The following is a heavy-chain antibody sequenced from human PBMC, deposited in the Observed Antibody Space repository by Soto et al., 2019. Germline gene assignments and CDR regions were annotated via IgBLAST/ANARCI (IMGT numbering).Heavy chain of an antibody. CDR2: ISGSGVST. J-gene: IGHJ3*02. CDR1: GFTFSSYA. CDR3: AKFYCISTMCQAPAAKSTGGFEI. D-gene: IGHD2-2*01. V-gene: IGHV3-23*01. Sequence: EPQLLESGGGLAHPGGSLRLSCDASGFTFSSYAMSWVRQAPGKGLEWVAAISGSGVSTYYADSVRGRSTISRDNSKKTLDLQMNSLRAEDTAVYYCAKFYCISTMCQAPAAKSTGGFEIWGQGTLVTVSS.